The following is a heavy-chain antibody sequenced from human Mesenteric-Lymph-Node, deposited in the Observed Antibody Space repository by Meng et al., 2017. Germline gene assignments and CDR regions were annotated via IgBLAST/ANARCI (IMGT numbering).Heavy chain of an antibody. J-gene: IGHJ4*02. D-gene: IGHD2-2*01. V-gene: IGHV4-38-2*02. CDR2: IHHSGHT. Sequence: SETLSLTCSVGGYSISSDYYWGWIRQPPGKGLEWVGSIHHSGHTNYNPYLKSRLTISLDTYKHQFSLRPTFVTAADTALYYCATTREYSTSDYLGVFYIDNWGQGTLVTVS. CDR1: GYSISSDYY. CDR3: ATTREYSTSDYLGVFYIDN.